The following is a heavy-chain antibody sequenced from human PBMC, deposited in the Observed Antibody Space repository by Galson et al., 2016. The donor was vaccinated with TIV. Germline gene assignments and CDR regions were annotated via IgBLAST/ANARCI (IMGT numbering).Heavy chain of an antibody. D-gene: IGHD6-13*01. V-gene: IGHV3-23*01. Sequence: SLRLSCAASGFTFSNYAMNWVRQGPGKGLEWVSVVSGSGGSIYYADSVKGRFTVSRDNSKNTLYLQMNSLRAEDTAIYYCAKDREMYIAATGASDSWGQGTPVTVSS. J-gene: IGHJ5*01. CDR2: VSGSGGSI. CDR1: GFTFSNYA. CDR3: AKDREMYIAATGASDS.